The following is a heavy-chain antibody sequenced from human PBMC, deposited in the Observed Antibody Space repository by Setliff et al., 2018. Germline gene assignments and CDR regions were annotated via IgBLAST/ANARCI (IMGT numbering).Heavy chain of an antibody. D-gene: IGHD2-8*01. Sequence: HGESLKISCAASGFSFNSFGMHWVRQAPGKGLEWVAVIWYDGSKQYYGDSVKGRFTISRDNSKNTAYLQMNSLRAEDTAVYYCAARDAGVDYWGQGTLVTVSS. CDR3: AARDAGVDY. CDR2: IWYDGSKQ. CDR1: GFSFNSFG. V-gene: IGHV3-33*01. J-gene: IGHJ4*02.